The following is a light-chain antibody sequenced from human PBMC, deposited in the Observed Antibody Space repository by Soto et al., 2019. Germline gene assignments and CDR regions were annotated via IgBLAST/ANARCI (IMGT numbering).Light chain of an antibody. V-gene: IGLV2-11*01. CDR1: SSDVGGYNY. J-gene: IGLJ2*01. Sequence: QSALTQPRSVSGSPGQSVTISCNGTSSDVGGYNYVSWYQQHPGKAPKLMIYAVSKRPSGVPDRFSGSKSGNTASLTISGLQAEDEADYYCCSYAGNYTFVFGGGTKVTVL. CDR2: AVS. CDR3: CSYAGNYTFV.